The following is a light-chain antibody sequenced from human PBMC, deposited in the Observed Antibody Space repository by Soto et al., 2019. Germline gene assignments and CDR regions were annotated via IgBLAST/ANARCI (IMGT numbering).Light chain of an antibody. CDR3: QQHINWPLT. J-gene: IGKJ4*01. CDR1: QTVSSS. CDR2: EVS. V-gene: IGKV3-11*01. Sequence: EIVLTQSPATLSLSPGERATLSCRASQTVSSSLAWYQQKPGQAPRLLIYEVSNRATGIPARFSGSGSGADFTFTISSLEPGDFALYYCQQHINWPLTFGGGTKV.